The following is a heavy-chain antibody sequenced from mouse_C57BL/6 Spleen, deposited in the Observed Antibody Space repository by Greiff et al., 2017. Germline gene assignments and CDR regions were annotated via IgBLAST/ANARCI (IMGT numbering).Heavy chain of an antibody. CDR1: GFTFSSYA. CDR2: ISDGGSYT. CDR3: ARDSNYFDY. V-gene: IGHV5-4*01. Sequence: EVQGVESGGGLVKPGGSLKLSCAASGFTFSSYAMSWVRQTPEKRLEWVATISDGGSYTYYPDNVKGRFTISRDTAKNNLYLQMSHLKSEDTAMYYCARDSNYFDYWGQGTTLTVSS. J-gene: IGHJ2*01. D-gene: IGHD1-1*01.